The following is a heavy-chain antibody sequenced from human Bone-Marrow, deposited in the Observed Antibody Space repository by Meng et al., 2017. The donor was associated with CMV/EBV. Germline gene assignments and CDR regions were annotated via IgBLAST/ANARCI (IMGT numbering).Heavy chain of an antibody. Sequence: LSLTYAASGFTFNTYDMHWVRQAPGKGLEWVAFIRYDGKSEYYAESVKGRFTISRDNSNNTLYVQMDSLRPEDTAIYYCAKRSTKILTTIWGIDYWGQGTLVTVSS. CDR2: IRYDGKSE. CDR1: GFTFNTYD. D-gene: IGHD3-16*01. V-gene: IGHV3-30*02. CDR3: AKRSTKILTTIWGIDY. J-gene: IGHJ4*02.